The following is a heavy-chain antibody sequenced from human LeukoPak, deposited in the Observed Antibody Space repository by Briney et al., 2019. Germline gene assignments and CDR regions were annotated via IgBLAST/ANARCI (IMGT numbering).Heavy chain of an antibody. V-gene: IGHV4-39*01. CDR3: ARHDGRGGNTMGALDS. J-gene: IGHJ4*02. D-gene: IGHD3-3*01. CDR2: LYYSRTT. Sequence: SENLSLTCTVSGGSISSGSHHWGWFRQSPGKGLEWIGSLYYSRTTYYDPSLNSRVTISVVTSKNQFSLQLNSVTAADTAVYYCARHDGRGGNTMGALDSWGQGSLVTVSS. CDR1: GGSISSGSHH.